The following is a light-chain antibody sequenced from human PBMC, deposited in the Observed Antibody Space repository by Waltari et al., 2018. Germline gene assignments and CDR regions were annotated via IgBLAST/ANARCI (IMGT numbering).Light chain of an antibody. Sequence: DIQMTQSPSSVSASVGDRVTLTCRASQGISSRLAWYQQKPGKAPKLLIYDASSLHSGVPSRFSGSGSGTDFTLTISSLQAEDVATYYCQQYLSTPFTFGPGTKVDIK. CDR2: DAS. CDR3: QQYLSTPFT. J-gene: IGKJ3*01. V-gene: IGKV1-12*01. CDR1: QGISSR.